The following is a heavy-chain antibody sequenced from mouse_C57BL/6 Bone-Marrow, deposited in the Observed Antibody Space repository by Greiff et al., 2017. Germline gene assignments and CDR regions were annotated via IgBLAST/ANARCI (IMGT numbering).Heavy chain of an antibody. CDR1: GYTFTDHT. V-gene: IGHV1-78*01. CDR3: ARLSIYYDYVSAMDY. J-gene: IGHJ4*01. CDR2: IYPRDGST. Sequence: SDAELVKPGASVKISCKASGYTFTDHTIHWMKQRPEQGLEWIGYIYPRDGSTKYNEKFKGKATLTADKSSSTAYMQLNSLTSEDSSVYFCARLSIYYDYVSAMDYWGQGTSVTVSS. D-gene: IGHD2-4*01.